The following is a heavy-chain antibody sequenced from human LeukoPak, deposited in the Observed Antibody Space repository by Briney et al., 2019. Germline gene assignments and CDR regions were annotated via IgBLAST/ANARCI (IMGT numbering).Heavy chain of an antibody. CDR1: GFTFDDYA. J-gene: IGHJ4*02. D-gene: IGHD3-9*01. CDR2: INWNSGII. CDR3: AKDSSTLRYFDWFEY. V-gene: IGHV3-9*01. Sequence: SLRLSCAASGFTFDDYAMHWVRQAPGKGLEWVSGINWNSGIIGYADSVKGRFTISRDNAKNSLYLQMNRLRAEDTALYYCAKDSSTLRYFDWFEYWGQGILVTVSS.